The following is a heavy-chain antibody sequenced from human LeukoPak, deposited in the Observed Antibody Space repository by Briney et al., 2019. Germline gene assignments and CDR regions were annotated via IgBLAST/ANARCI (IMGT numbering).Heavy chain of an antibody. V-gene: IGHV3-21*01. Sequence: GGSLRLSCAASGFSFSSYAMSWVRQAPGKGLEWVSSISSSSYIYYADSVKGRFTISRDNAKNSLYLQMNSLRAEDTAVYYCARDERLGKLSAYYYYMDVWGKGTTVTVSS. CDR3: ARDERLGKLSAYYYYMDV. CDR2: ISSSSYI. J-gene: IGHJ6*03. D-gene: IGHD3-16*02. CDR1: GFSFSSYA.